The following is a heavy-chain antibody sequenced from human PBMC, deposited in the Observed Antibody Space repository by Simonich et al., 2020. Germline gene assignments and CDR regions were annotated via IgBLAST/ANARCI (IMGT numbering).Heavy chain of an antibody. D-gene: IGHD1-26*01. Sequence: QVQLQQWGAGLLKPSETLSLTCAVYGGSFSGYYWSWIRQPPGKGLEWIGKINHNGSNNYNPSIKSSVTISVDTSKNQFSLKLSSLTAADTAVYYCARGLIGGIYYYWGQGTLVTVSS. V-gene: IGHV4-34*01. J-gene: IGHJ4*02. CDR3: ARGLIGGIYYY. CDR2: INHNGSN. CDR1: GGSFSGYY.